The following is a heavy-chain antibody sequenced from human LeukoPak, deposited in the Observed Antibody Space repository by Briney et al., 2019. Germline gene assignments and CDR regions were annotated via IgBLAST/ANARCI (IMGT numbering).Heavy chain of an antibody. CDR2: ISGNGYSK. V-gene: IGHV3-23*01. J-gene: IGHJ3*02. CDR1: GLTFRSYD. D-gene: IGHD2-15*01. CDR3: TLYCSGGSCYSMGGAFDI. Sequence: GGSLRLSCAASGLTFRSYDMSWVRQAPGKGLEWVSAISGNGYSKYYVDSVKGRFTISRDNSRDTLYLQMNSLRAEDTALYYCTLYCSGGSCYSMGGAFDIWGQGTMVTVSS.